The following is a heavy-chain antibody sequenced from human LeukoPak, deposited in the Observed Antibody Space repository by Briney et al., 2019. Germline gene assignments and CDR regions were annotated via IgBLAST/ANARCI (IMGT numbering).Heavy chain of an antibody. CDR2: IGTAGDT. CDR1: GFTFSSYD. J-gene: IGHJ4*02. V-gene: IGHV3-13*01. CDR3: ARASIAAAGLYYFDY. D-gene: IGHD6-13*01. Sequence: GGSLRLSCAASGFTFSSYDMHWVRQATGKGLEWVSAIGTAGDTYYPGSVKGRFTISRENAKNSLYLQMNSLRAGDTAVYYCARASIAAAGLYYFDYWGQGTLVTVSS.